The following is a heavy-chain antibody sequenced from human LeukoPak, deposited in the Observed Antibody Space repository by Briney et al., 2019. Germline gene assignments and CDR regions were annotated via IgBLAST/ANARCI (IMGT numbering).Heavy chain of an antibody. D-gene: IGHD3-22*01. J-gene: IGHJ5*02. CDR1: GFTFSSYT. CDR3: ARDASITMIVAAFDP. Sequence: PGGSLRLSCAASGFTFSSYTMNWVRQAPGRGLEWVSYISSSSSSIYYADSVRGRFTISRDNAKNSLYLQMNSLRAEDTAVYYCARDASITMIVAAFDPWGQGTLVTVSS. V-gene: IGHV3-48*01. CDR2: ISSSSSSI.